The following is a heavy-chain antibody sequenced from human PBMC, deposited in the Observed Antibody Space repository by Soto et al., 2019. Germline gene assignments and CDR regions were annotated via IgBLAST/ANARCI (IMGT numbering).Heavy chain of an antibody. CDR2: INHSGST. D-gene: IGHD2-15*01. CDR1: GGSFSGYY. V-gene: IGHV4-34*01. Sequence: QVQLQQWGAGLLKPSETLSLTCAVYGGSFSGYYWSWIRQPPGKGLEWIGEINHSGSTNYNPSLKSRVAISVDTSKNQFSLKLSSVTAADAAVYSCARAGFLYCSGGSCYSSRYYYYGMDVWGQGTTVTVSS. CDR3: ARAGFLYCSGGSCYSSRYYYYGMDV. J-gene: IGHJ6*02.